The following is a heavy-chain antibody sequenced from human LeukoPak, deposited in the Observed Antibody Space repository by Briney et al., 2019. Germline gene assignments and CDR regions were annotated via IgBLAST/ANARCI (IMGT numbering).Heavy chain of an antibody. D-gene: IGHD3-9*01. Sequence: GGSLRLSCAASGFTFSRYNMNWVRQAPGKGLEWVSAISGSGGSTYYADSVKGRFTISRDNSKNTLYLQMNSLRAEDTAVYYCATLLRYFDWLERGLFDYWGQGTLVTVSS. CDR3: ATLLRYFDWLERGLFDY. CDR2: ISGSGGST. V-gene: IGHV3-23*01. CDR1: GFTFSRYN. J-gene: IGHJ4*02.